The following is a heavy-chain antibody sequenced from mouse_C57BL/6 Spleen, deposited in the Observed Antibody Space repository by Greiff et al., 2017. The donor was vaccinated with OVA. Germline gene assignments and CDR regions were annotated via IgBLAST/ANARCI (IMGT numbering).Heavy chain of an antibody. CDR2: IYPGDGDT. Sequence: QVQLKESGPELVKPGASVKISCKASGYAFSSSWMNWVKQRPGKGLEWIGRIYPGDGDTNYNGKFKGKATLTADKSSSTAYMQLSSLTSEDSAVYFCARWEKLITTVVDYFDYWGQGTTLTVSS. V-gene: IGHV1-82*01. J-gene: IGHJ2*01. CDR3: ARWEKLITTVVDYFDY. CDR1: GYAFSSSW. D-gene: IGHD1-1*01.